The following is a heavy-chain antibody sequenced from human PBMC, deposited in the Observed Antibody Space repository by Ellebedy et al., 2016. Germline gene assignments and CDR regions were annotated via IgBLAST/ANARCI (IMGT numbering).Heavy chain of an antibody. CDR2: ISSSSGYT. V-gene: IGHV3-11*06. J-gene: IGHJ4*02. CDR1: GFTFSDYY. CDR3: ARAVGYSMVWQYYFDC. D-gene: IGHD6-13*01. Sequence: GESLKISCAASGFTFSDYYMSWIRQAPGKGLEWVSYISSSSGYTNYADSVKGRFTISRDNAKNSLYLQMNSLRAEDTAVYYCARAVGYSMVWQYYFDCWGQGTLVTVSS.